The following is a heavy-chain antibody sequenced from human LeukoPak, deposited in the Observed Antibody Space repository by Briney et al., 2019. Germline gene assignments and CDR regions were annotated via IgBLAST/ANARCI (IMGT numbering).Heavy chain of an antibody. CDR2: INPNSGGT. Sequence: ASVKVSCKASGYTFTGYYMHWARQAPGQGLEWMGWINPNSGGTNYAQNFQGRVTMTRDTSMSTAYMELSSLRSEDTAVYYCARAERRSYDFWGDQHYYYMDVWGEGTTVTVSS. CDR3: ARAERRSYDFWGDQHYYYMDV. J-gene: IGHJ6*03. CDR1: GYTFTGYY. V-gene: IGHV1-2*02. D-gene: IGHD3-3*01.